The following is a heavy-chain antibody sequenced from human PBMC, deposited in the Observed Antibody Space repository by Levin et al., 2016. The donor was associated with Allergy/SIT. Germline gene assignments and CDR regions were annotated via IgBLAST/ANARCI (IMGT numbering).Heavy chain of an antibody. CDR2: INPSGGST. Sequence: WVRQAPGQGLEWMGIINPSGGSTSYAQKFQGRVTMTRDTSTSTVYMELSSLRSEDTAVYYCAGGQLTPGALSWGQGTLVTVSS. J-gene: IGHJ5*02. CDR3: AGGQLTPGALS. D-gene: IGHD6-13*01. V-gene: IGHV1-46*01.